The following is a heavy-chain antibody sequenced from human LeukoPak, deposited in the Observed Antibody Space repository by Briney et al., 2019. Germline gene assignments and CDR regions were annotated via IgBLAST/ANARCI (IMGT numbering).Heavy chain of an antibody. D-gene: IGHD3-10*01. CDR2: ISYDGGNK. J-gene: IGHJ5*02. Sequence: GRSLRLSRAASGFTSSSYGMHWVRQAPGKGLEWVAVISYDGGNKFYADSVKGRFTISRDNSKNTMSLQMNSLRAEDTALYYCAKASNSGYFYGSGRYENWFDAWGQGTLVTVSS. V-gene: IGHV3-30*18. CDR3: AKASNSGYFYGSGRYENWFDA. CDR1: GFTSSSYG.